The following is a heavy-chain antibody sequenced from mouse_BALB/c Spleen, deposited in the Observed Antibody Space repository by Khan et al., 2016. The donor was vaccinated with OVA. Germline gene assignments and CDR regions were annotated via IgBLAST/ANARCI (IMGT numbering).Heavy chain of an antibody. CDR1: GYSFTSYL. Sequence: VQLKQSGTVLARPGASVKMSCKASGYSFTSYLIHWVKQRPGQGLEWIGDIFPGNSDTSYNQKFKDKAKLTAGTSASTAYMELSNLTTEDSAVYYCTRGCYSSFVYWGQGTLVTVSA. D-gene: IGHD1-3*01. V-gene: IGHV1-5*01. CDR3: TRGCYSSFVY. CDR2: IFPGNSDT. J-gene: IGHJ3*01.